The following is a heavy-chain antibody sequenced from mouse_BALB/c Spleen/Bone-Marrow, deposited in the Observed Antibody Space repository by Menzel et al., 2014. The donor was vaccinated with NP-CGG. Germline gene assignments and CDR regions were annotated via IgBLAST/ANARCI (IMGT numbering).Heavy chain of an antibody. CDR3: ARDGNYPAWFAY. V-gene: IGHV1-87*01. D-gene: IGHD2-1*01. J-gene: IGHJ3*01. CDR2: IYPGDGDT. CDR1: GYTFTSYW. Sequence: VKLMESGAELARPGASVKLSCKASGYTFTSYWMQWVKQRPGQGLEWIGAIYPGDGDTRYTQKFKGKATLTADKSSSTAYMQPSILASEDSAFYYCARDGNYPAWFAYWGQGTLVTVSA.